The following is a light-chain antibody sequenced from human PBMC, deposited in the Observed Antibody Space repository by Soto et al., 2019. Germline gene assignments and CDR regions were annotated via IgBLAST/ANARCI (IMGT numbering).Light chain of an antibody. CDR1: QYISTY. V-gene: IGKV1-39*01. J-gene: IGKJ1*01. CDR2: VAS. Sequence: DIQMTQSPSSLSASVGDSLTITCRASQYISTYLNWYQQKPGKAPNLLIYVASNLQSGVPSMFSGSGSGTDFTLTICSLQPEDIATYYCQESYSTSFGHGTKVDI. CDR3: QESYSTS.